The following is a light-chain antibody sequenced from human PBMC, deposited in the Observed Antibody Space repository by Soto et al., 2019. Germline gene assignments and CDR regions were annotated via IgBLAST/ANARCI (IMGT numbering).Light chain of an antibody. J-gene: IGLJ1*01. CDR3: QSYDSSLSGYV. CDR1: SSNIGAGYD. Sequence: QAVVTQPPSVSGAPGQRVTISCPGSSSNIGAGYDVHWYQQLPGTAPKLLIYGNSNRPSGVPDRFSGSKSGTSASLAITGLQAEDEADYYCQSYDSSLSGYVFGTGTKRTVL. CDR2: GNS. V-gene: IGLV1-40*01.